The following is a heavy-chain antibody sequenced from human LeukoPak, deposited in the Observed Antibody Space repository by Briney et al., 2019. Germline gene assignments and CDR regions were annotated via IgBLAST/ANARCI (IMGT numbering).Heavy chain of an antibody. V-gene: IGHV1-18*01. D-gene: IGHD3-22*01. CDR3: ARNGYYDSSGYHLH. J-gene: IGHJ4*02. CDR1: GYTFTSYG. Sequence: GASVTVSCKASGYTFTSYGISWVRQAPGQGLEWMGWISAYNGNTNYAQKLQGRVTMTTDTSTSTAYMELRSLRSDDTAVYYCARNGYYDSSGYHLHWGQGTLVTVSS. CDR2: ISAYNGNT.